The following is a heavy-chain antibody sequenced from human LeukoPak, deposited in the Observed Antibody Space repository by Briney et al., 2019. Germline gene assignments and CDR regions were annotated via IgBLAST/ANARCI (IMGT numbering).Heavy chain of an antibody. CDR2: IWYDGSNK. V-gene: IGHV3-33*01. Sequence: PGGPLRLSCAASGVTFSSYGMHWVRQAPGKGLEWVAVIWYDGSNKYYADSVKGRFTISRDNSKNTLYLQMNSPRAEDTAVYYCARAGLYNYYDSSGYFDYWGQGTLVTVSS. CDR1: GVTFSSYG. CDR3: ARAGLYNYYDSSGYFDY. J-gene: IGHJ4*02. D-gene: IGHD3-22*01.